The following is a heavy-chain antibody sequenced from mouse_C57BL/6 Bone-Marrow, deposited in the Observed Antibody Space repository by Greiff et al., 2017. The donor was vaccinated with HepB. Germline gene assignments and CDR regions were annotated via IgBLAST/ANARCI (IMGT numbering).Heavy chain of an antibody. D-gene: IGHD2-14*01. Sequence: QVQLKQSGAELVRPGASVTLSCKASGYTFTDYEMHWVKQTPVHGLEWIGAIDPETGGTAYNQKFKGKAILTADKSSSTAYMELRSLTSEDSAVYYCTRLGYYYAMDYWGQGTSVTVSS. CDR3: TRLGYYYAMDY. V-gene: IGHV1-15*01. CDR1: GYTFTDYE. J-gene: IGHJ4*01. CDR2: IDPETGGT.